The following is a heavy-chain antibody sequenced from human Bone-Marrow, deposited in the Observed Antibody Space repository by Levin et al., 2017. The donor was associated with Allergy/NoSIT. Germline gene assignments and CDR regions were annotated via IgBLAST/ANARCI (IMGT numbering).Heavy chain of an antibody. CDR3: ARGGYGDYELDY. CDR2: MDPNNGNT. CDR1: GYTFTSYD. V-gene: IGHV1-8*01. Sequence: WASVKVSCEASGYTFTSYDVHWVRQATGQGLEWMGWMDPNNGNTQFAQRFQGRVTMTKNTAISTAYMELISLTSDDTAVYFCARGGYGDYELDYWGQGTLVTVSS. D-gene: IGHD4-17*01. J-gene: IGHJ4*02.